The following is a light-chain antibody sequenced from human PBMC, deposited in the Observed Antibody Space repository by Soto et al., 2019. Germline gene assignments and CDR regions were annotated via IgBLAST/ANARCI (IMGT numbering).Light chain of an antibody. V-gene: IGKV1-5*03. Sequence: DIQMTQSPSTLSASVGDRVSITCRASQTIDSGLAWYQQKPGKAPVLLIHEASSLEGGVPSRFSGSGSGTDFTLSISSLQPDDFATYYCQQYKTSSWTFGQGTKVEI. J-gene: IGKJ1*01. CDR2: EAS. CDR3: QQYKTSSWT. CDR1: QTIDSG.